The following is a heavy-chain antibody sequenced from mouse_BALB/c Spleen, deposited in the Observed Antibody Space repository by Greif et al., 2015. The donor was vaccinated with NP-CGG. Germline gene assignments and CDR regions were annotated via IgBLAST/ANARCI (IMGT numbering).Heavy chain of an antibody. CDR2: INPGSGGT. V-gene: IGHV1-54*01. CDR1: GYAFTNYL. J-gene: IGHJ3*01. Sequence: VQLQQSGAELVRPGTSVKVSCKASGYAFTNYLIEWVKQRPGQGLEWIGVINPGSGGTNYNEKFKGKATLTADKSSSTAYTQLSSLTSDDSAVYFCARSGDGSPFAYWGQGTLVTVSA. CDR3: ARSGDGSPFAY. D-gene: IGHD2-3*01.